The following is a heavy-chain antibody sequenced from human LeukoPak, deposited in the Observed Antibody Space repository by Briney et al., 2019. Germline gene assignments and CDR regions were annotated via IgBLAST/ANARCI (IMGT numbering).Heavy chain of an antibody. D-gene: IGHD4-17*01. V-gene: IGHV3-74*01. CDR2: INSDGSST. CDR1: GFTFSSYW. CDR3: ARDMTTVTFGSRIYFDY. J-gene: IGHJ4*02. Sequence: GGSLRLSCAASGFTFSSYWLHWVRQAPGKGLVWVSRINSDGSSTSYADSVKGRFTISRDNAKNTLFLQMNSLRAEDTAVYYCARDMTTVTFGSRIYFDYWGQGTLVTVSS.